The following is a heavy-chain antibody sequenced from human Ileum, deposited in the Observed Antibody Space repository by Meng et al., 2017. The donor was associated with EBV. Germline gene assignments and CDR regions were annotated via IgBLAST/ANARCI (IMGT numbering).Heavy chain of an antibody. CDR1: GDSMTNNNW. CDR3: ARTGVGLAFDY. J-gene: IGHJ4*02. Sequence: QVQLRECGPGLVKSSGTLSLTCGVSGDSMTNNNWWTWVRQPPGKGLEWIGEIYHSGSTNYNPSLQSRATISVDMSKKQFSLKLRSVTAADTAVYYCARTGVGLAFDYWGLGTLVTVSS. V-gene: IGHV4-4*02. D-gene: IGHD2-8*01. CDR2: IYHSGST.